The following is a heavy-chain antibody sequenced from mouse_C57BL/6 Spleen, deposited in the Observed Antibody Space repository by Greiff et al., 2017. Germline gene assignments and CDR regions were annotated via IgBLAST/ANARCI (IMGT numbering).Heavy chain of an antibody. CDR2: IYPSDSET. Sequence: VQLQQPGAELVRPGSSVKLSCKASGYTFTSYWMDWVKQRPGQGLEWIGNIYPSDSETHYNQKFKDKATLTVDKSSSSAYMQLSSLTSEDSAVYYCARSYYGSRGWYCDVWGTGTTVTVSS. CDR3: ARSYYGSRGWYCDV. V-gene: IGHV1-61*01. D-gene: IGHD1-1*01. J-gene: IGHJ1*03. CDR1: GYTFTSYW.